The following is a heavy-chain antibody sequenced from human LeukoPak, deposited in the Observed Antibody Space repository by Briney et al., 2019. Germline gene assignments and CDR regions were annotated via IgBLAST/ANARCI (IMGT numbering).Heavy chain of an antibody. CDR3: AKYYYDSSGDL. V-gene: IGHV3-33*06. J-gene: IGHJ5*02. Sequence: GRSLRLSCAASGFTFSNYGMHRVRQAPGKGLKWVAIIWYDGSKKYYADSVKGRFSIYRDDSQNTLFLQMNSLRVEDTAVYYCAKYYYDSSGDLWGQGTLVTVAP. CDR2: IWYDGSKK. D-gene: IGHD3-22*01. CDR1: GFTFSNYG.